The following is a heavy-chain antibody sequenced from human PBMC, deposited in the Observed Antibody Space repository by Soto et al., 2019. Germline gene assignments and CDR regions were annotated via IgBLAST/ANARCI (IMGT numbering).Heavy chain of an antibody. CDR2: ISSSSHDI. J-gene: IGHJ4*02. V-gene: IGHV3-48*01. CDR3: ARAIRGYGTYGGY. D-gene: IGHD5-12*01. CDR1: GFTFSTYS. Sequence: GGSLRLSCAASGFTFSTYSMNWVRQAPGKGLEWVSYISSSSHDIEYADSVRGRFTISRDNNKNSLYLQMNSLRVEDTGVYYCARAIRGYGTYGGYLGQGTLVTVSS.